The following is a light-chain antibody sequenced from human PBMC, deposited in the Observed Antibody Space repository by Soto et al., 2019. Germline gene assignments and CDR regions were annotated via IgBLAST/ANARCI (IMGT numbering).Light chain of an antibody. Sequence: QSALTQPASVSGSPGQSITISCTETSSNVGGYNYISWYQQHPGKAPKFIIYDVRNRPSGVSNRFSGSRSGNTASLTISGLQAEDEAYYYCSSYTSSSTLVFGGGTKVTVL. CDR3: SSYTSSSTLV. J-gene: IGLJ2*01. CDR1: SSNVGGYNY. V-gene: IGLV2-14*03. CDR2: DVR.